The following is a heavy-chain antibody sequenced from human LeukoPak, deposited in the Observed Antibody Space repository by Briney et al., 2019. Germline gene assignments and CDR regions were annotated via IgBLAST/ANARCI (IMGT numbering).Heavy chain of an antibody. CDR1: RFTLSSFG. V-gene: IGHV3-30*18. CDR3: AKSGLNRFDY. Sequence: GRSLRPSWAASRFTLSSFGMDWVRPVPGKGREWVAVISYDGSNKYYADSVKCRFTISRDNSKNTLYLQMNSLRAEDTAVYYCAKSGLNRFDYWGQGTLVTVSS. CDR2: ISYDGSNK. D-gene: IGHD2-15*01. J-gene: IGHJ4*02.